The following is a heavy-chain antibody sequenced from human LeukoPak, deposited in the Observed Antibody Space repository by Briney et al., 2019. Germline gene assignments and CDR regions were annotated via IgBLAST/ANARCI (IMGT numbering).Heavy chain of an antibody. J-gene: IGHJ4*02. CDR1: GVSITSYY. CDR3: ARDQNWLIDY. D-gene: IGHD1-1*01. Sequence: SETLSLTCTVSGVSITSYYWNWIRQPAGERLEWLGRISTSGNTNYNPSLTSRVTMSVDTSKNQLSLRLSSVTAADTAVYYCARDQNWLIDYWGQGTLVTVSS. V-gene: IGHV4-4*07. CDR2: ISTSGNT.